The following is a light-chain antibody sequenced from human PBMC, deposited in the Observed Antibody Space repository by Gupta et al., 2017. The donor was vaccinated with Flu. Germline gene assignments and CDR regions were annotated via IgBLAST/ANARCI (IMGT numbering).Light chain of an antibody. Sequence: QSALPQPRSVSGSPAPSVTISFTGTGSDVGGYNHVSWYRQHPGEAPKLIVSDVSKRPSGVPDRFSGSKSGNTASLTISGLQVDDEADYYCCSYAGSYSFVFGGGTQLTVL. CDR3: CSYAGSYSFV. CDR1: GSDVGGYNH. CDR2: DVS. V-gene: IGLV2-11*01. J-gene: IGLJ2*01.